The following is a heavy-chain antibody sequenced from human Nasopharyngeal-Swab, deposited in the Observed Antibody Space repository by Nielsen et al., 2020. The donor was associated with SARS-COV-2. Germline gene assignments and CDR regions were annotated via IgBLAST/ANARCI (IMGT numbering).Heavy chain of an antibody. V-gene: IGHV1-3*01. J-gene: IGHJ4*02. CDR1: GYTFTSYA. CDR2: INAGNGNT. Sequence: ASVKVSCKASGYTFTSYAMHWVRQAPGQRLEWMGWINAGNGNTKYSQKFQGRVTITRDTSASTAYMELSSLRSEDTAVYYCASSWGGLRQFDYWGQGTLVTVSS. D-gene: IGHD3-10*01. CDR3: ASSWGGLRQFDY.